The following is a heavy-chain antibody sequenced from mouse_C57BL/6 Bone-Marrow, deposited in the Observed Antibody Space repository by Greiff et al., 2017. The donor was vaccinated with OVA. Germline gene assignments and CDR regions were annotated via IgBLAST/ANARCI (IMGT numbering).Heavy chain of an antibody. V-gene: IGHV1-82*01. CDR3: ARRDYYGSSQEFAY. Sequence: VQLQQSGPELVKPGASVKISCKASGYAFSSSWMNWVKQRPGKGLEWIGRIYPGDGDTNYNGKFKGKATLTADKSSSTAYMQLSSLTSEDSAVYFCARRDYYGSSQEFAYWGQGTLVTVSA. CDR1: GYAFSSSW. CDR2: IYPGDGDT. D-gene: IGHD1-1*01. J-gene: IGHJ3*01.